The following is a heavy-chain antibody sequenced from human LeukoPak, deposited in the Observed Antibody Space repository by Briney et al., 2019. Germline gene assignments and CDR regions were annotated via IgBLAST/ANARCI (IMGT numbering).Heavy chain of an antibody. Sequence: PSETLSLTCTVSGGSISSYYWSWIRQPPGKGLWWIGYIYYSGSTNYNPSLKSRVTISVDTSKNQFSLKLSSVTAADTAVYYCASHYYDSSGRDYWGQGTLVTVSS. CDR1: GGSISSYY. CDR2: IYYSGST. V-gene: IGHV4-59*01. CDR3: ASHYYDSSGRDY. J-gene: IGHJ4*02. D-gene: IGHD3-22*01.